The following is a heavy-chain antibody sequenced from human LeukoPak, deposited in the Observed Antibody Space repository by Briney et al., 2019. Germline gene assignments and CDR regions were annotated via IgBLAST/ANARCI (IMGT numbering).Heavy chain of an antibody. V-gene: IGHV1-24*01. CDR2: FDPEDGET. Sequence: SSVNVSCKVSGYTLTELSMHWVRQAPGKGLEGMGGFDPEDGETIYAQKFQGRVTMTEDTSTDTAYMELSSLRSGDTAVYYCATEPRRWVVPPWFDPWGQGTLVTVSS. CDR1: GYTLTELS. CDR3: ATEPRRWVVPPWFDP. D-gene: IGHD4-23*01. J-gene: IGHJ5*02.